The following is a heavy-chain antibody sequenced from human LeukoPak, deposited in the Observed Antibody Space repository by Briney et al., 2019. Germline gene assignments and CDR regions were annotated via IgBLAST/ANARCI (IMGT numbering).Heavy chain of an antibody. CDR2: ISYDGSNK. CDR3: ARDFDH. Sequence: GGSLRLSCAASGLTFSSYAMHWVRQAPGKGLEWVAVISYDGSNKYYADSVKGRFTISRDNSKNTLYLQMNSLRAEDTAVYYCARDFDHWGQGTLVTVSS. J-gene: IGHJ4*02. CDR1: GLTFSSYA. V-gene: IGHV3-30-3*01.